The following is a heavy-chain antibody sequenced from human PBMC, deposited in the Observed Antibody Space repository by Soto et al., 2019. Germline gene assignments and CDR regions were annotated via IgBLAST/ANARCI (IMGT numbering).Heavy chain of an antibody. J-gene: IGHJ6*02. CDR1: GFTFSSYS. D-gene: IGHD3-10*01. CDR2: ISSSSSTI. V-gene: IGHV3-48*02. CDR3: AIVELWFGELYYCGMDV. Sequence: GGSLRLSCAASGFTFSSYSMNWVRQAPGKGLEWVSYISSSSSTIYYADSVKGRFTISRDNAKNSLYLQMNSLRDEDTAVYYCAIVELWFGELYYCGMDVWGQGTTVTGSS.